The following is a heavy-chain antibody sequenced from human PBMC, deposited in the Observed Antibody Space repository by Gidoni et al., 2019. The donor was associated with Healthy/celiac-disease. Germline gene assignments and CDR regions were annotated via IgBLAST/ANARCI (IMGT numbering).Heavy chain of an antibody. Sequence: QVQLVESGGGVVQPGRSLRLSCAASGFPFSSYGMHWVRQAPGKGLEWVAVISYDGSNKYYADSVKGRFTISRDNSKNTLYLQMNSLRAEDTAVYYCAKGGETQPLLYDYWGQGTLVTVSS. CDR1: GFPFSSYG. D-gene: IGHD2-2*02. CDR2: ISYDGSNK. J-gene: IGHJ4*02. V-gene: IGHV3-30*18. CDR3: AKGGETQPLLYDY.